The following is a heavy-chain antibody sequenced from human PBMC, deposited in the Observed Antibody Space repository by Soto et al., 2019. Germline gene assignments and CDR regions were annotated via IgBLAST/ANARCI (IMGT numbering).Heavy chain of an antibody. CDR1: GYIFSNYW. D-gene: IGHD5-18*01. J-gene: IGHJ6*02. CDR3: ARRGGNSYVVHGMDV. V-gene: IGHV5-10-1*01. CDR2: IDPSDSYP. Sequence: PGESLKISCKASGYIFSNYWIIWLRQMPGKGLEWMGTIDPSDSYPKYSPSFQGHVSISADKSIGTAYLQWSSLKASDSAMYYCARRGGNSYVVHGMDVWGQGTPVTVYS.